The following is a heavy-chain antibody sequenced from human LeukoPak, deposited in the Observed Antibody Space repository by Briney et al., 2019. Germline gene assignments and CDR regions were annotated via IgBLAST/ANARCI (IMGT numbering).Heavy chain of an antibody. V-gene: IGHV4-34*01. D-gene: IGHD6-19*01. CDR1: DGSFSGYY. CDR2: INHSGST. J-gene: IGHJ4*02. Sequence: KASETLSLTCAVYDGSFSGYYWSWIRQPPGKGLEWIGEINHSGSTNYNPSLKSRVTISVDTSKNQFSLKLSSVTAADTAVYYCARGQYSSGWSSWSWLGYFDYWGQGTLVTVSS. CDR3: ARGQYSSGWSSWSWLGYFDY.